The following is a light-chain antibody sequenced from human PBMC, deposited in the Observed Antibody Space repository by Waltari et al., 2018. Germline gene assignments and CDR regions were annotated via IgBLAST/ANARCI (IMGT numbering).Light chain of an antibody. Sequence: EIVLPPSSAPLLSSPGEGPIPSCRASQSVGRSLAWYQQKPGQAPRLLIYGTSSRATGVPDRFSGSGSETDFSLTISRLEPEDFAVYYCQHYLHLPVTFGEGTKVEIK. CDR3: QHYLHLPVT. J-gene: IGKJ1*01. CDR2: GTS. V-gene: IGKV3-20*01. CDR1: QSVGRS.